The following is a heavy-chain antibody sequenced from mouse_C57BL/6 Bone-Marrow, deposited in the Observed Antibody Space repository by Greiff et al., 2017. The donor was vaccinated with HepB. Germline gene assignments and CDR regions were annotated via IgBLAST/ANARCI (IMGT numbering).Heavy chain of an antibody. CDR1: GFTISDFY. V-gene: IGHV7-1*01. CDR2: SRNKANDYTT. CDR3: ARDAMDY. J-gene: IGHJ4*01. Sequence: EVKLMESGGGLVQSGRSLRLSCATSGFTISDFYMEWVRQAPGKGLEWIAASRNKANDYTTEYSASVKGRFIVSRDTSQSILYLQMNALRAEDTAIYYCARDAMDYWGQGTSVTVSS.